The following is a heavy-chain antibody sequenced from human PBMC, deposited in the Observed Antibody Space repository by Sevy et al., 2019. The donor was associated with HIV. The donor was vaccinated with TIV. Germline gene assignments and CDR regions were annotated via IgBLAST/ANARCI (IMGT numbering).Heavy chain of an antibody. J-gene: IGHJ3*02. CDR3: ARDSPGPHDAFDI. V-gene: IGHV3-7*01. CDR1: GFTFSSYW. Sequence: GGSLRLSCAASGFTFSSYWMHWVRQAPGKGLEWVANIKIDGSEKHYVDSVEGRFTIPRDNAKNSLYLQMNSLRAEDTAVYYCARDSPGPHDAFDIWGQGTMVTVSS. CDR2: IKIDGSEK.